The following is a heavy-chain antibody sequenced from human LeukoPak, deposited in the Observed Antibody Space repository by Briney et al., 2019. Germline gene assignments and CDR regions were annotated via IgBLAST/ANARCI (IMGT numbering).Heavy chain of an antibody. CDR2: VYSTGHT. V-gene: IGHV4-39*07. D-gene: IGHD3-10*01. CDR1: GDSLYY. J-gene: IGHJ4*02. Sequence: SETLSLTCTVSGDSLYYWGWIRQPPGKGLEWIGSVYSTGHTNYNLSLKSRVTMSIDTSKNQLSLKLTSVTAADTAVYYCARFISSFDYWGQGTLVTVSS. CDR3: ARFISSFDY.